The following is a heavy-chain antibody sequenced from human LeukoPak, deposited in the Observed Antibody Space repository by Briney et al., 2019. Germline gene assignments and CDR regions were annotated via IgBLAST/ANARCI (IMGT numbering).Heavy chain of an antibody. J-gene: IGHJ4*02. D-gene: IGHD6-13*01. CDR1: GFTFSSYA. CDR3: AKGSGIAAAGTSLTFDY. CDR2: ISGSGGST. V-gene: IGHV3-23*01. Sequence: GGSLRLSCAASGFTFSSYAMSWVRQAPGKGLEWVSVISGSGGSTYYADSVEGRFTISRDNSKNTLYLQMNSLRAEDTAVYYCAKGSGIAAAGTSLTFDYWGQGTLVTVSS.